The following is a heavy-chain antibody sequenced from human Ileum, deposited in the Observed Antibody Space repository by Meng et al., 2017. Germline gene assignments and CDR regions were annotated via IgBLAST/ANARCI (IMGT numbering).Heavy chain of an antibody. J-gene: IGHJ4*02. V-gene: IGHV4-34*01. Sequence: QVRHKQVGRGLLKPSRPLSLLCSVYGGSFSGYYRSWIRQPPGKGLEWIGEINHSGSTNYNPSLKSRVTISVDTSKNQFSLKLSSVTAADTAVYYCAREEPIGTSDYWGQGTLVTVSS. CDR2: INHSGST. D-gene: IGHD1-14*01. CDR1: GGSFSGYY. CDR3: AREEPIGTSDY.